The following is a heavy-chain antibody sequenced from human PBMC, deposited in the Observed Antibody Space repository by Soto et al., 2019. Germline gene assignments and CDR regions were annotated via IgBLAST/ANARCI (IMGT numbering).Heavy chain of an antibody. V-gene: IGHV1-69*01. CDR2: IIPIFGTT. J-gene: IGHJ4*02. CDR3: ARVFPDGWVEPGVVRGYLDT. Sequence: QVQLVQSGAEVKEPGSAVKVSCKAPADSFSSYGISWVRQVPGQGLEWMGGIIPIFGTTNYAEKFQGRVTITADESTNTAYMELSSLRSEDTALYYCARVFPDGWVEPGVVRGYLDTWGRGTLVTVSS. D-gene: IGHD3-3*01. CDR1: ADSFSSYG.